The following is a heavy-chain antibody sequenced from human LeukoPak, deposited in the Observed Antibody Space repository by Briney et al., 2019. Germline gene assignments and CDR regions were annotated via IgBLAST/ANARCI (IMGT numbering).Heavy chain of an antibody. Sequence: GGSLRLSCAASGFSFSSYWMHWVRQAPGKGLVWVSRIKTDGSSATYADSVKGRFTISRDNAKNTLYLQMSSLRAEDTAVYFCARDPSYRYTSSLSYYYTMDVWGQGTTVTVSS. V-gene: IGHV3-74*01. D-gene: IGHD6-13*01. CDR2: IKTDGSSA. J-gene: IGHJ6*02. CDR3: ARDPSYRYTSSLSYYYTMDV. CDR1: GFSFSSYW.